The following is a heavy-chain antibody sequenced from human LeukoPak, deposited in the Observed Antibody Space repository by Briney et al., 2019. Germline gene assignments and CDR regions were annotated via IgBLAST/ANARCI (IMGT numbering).Heavy chain of an antibody. J-gene: IGHJ1*01. Sequence: GGSLRLSCGASGFTFSSYGIPWVRQAPGKGLEWVAVISYDGSDKYYADSAKGRFIISRDNSKNTLYLQMNTLRTEETAVYYCARVFWTEGYGGNKPPAFWGQGTLVTVSS. CDR2: ISYDGSDK. CDR1: GFTFSSYG. CDR3: ARVFWTEGYGGNKPPAF. D-gene: IGHD4-23*01. V-gene: IGHV3-30*03.